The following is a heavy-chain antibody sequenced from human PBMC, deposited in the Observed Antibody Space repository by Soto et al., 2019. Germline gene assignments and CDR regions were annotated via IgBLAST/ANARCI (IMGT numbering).Heavy chain of an antibody. J-gene: IGHJ4*02. CDR2: ILPVLGTK. CDR1: GDNFRNNA. CDR3: ARDRALRGFDY. V-gene: IGHV1-69*18. Sequence: QVQLVQSGPEVKKPGSSVKVSCKASGDNFRNNAISWVRQAPGQGLEWMGTILPVLGTKNYAQNFKGRVTFTTDDSAGTAYMELRGLRSEDTAVYYCARDRALRGFDYWGQGTLVTVSS.